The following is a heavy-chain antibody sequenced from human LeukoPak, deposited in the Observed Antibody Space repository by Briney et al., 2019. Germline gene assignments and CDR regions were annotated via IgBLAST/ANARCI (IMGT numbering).Heavy chain of an antibody. CDR2: ISYDGSNK. CDR1: GVTPCSYA. J-gene: IGHJ3*01. Sequence: PGGSLRLSRAASGVTPCSYAMHWVCPAPGKGLGWVAVISYDGSNKYYADSVKGRFTISRDNSKNTQYLQMNSLRAEDTAVYYCARDPSGSYRQDAFDLWGQGTMVTVSS. V-gene: IGHV3-30-3*01. CDR3: ARDPSGSYRQDAFDL. D-gene: IGHD1-26*01.